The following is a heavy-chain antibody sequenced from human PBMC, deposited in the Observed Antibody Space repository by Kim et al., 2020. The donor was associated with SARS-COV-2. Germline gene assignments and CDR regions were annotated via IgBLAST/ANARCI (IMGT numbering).Heavy chain of an antibody. J-gene: IGHJ4*02. D-gene: IGHD3-22*01. V-gene: IGHV3-23*01. CDR2: ISGSGGST. Sequence: GGSLKLSCAASGFTFSSYAMSWVRQAPGKGLEWVSAISGSGGSTYYADSVKGRFTISRDNSKNTLYLQMNSLRAEDTAVYYCAKDPHYDSSGYSNFDYWGQGTLVTVSS. CDR3: AKDPHYDSSGYSNFDY. CDR1: GFTFSSYA.